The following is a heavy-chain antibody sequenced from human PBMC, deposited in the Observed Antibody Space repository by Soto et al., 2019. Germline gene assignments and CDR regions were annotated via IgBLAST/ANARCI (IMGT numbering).Heavy chain of an antibody. CDR1: GGSITDYY. Sequence: QVQLQESGPGLVKPWETLSLTCTVSGGSITDYYCSWFRQPPGKGLEWIGYIQYSGYSASNLSLKWRVTMSMDTSKTQFSMMLESVTAADTAVYYCARHGFGSLHGLVDVWGQGTTVIVSS. V-gene: IGHV4-59*08. D-gene: IGHD3-10*01. J-gene: IGHJ6*02. CDR2: IQYSGYS. CDR3: ARHGFGSLHGLVDV.